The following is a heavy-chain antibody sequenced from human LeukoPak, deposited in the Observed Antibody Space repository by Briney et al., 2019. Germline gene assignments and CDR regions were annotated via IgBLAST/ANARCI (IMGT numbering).Heavy chain of an antibody. CDR1: GYGFTSYW. CDR3: ARVNSLGDSSGPVDY. CDR2: IYPGDSDT. J-gene: IGHJ4*02. D-gene: IGHD6-25*01. Sequence: GESLKISCKGSGYGFTSYWIGWVRQMPGKGLEWMGIIYPGDSDTRYSPSFQGQVTISADKSISTAYLQWSSLKASDTAMYYCARVNSLGDSSGPVDYWGQGTLVTVSS. V-gene: IGHV5-51*01.